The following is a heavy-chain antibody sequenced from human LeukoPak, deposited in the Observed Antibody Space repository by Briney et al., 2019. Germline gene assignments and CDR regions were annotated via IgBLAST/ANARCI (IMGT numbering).Heavy chain of an antibody. CDR2: IYHSGTT. Sequence: SETLSLTCTVSGYSISSGYYWGWIRQPPGKGLEWIGSIYHSGTTFYNPSLKSRVTISVDTSKNQFSLKLSSVTAADTAVYYCAKGIDYWGQGTLVTVSS. CDR3: AKGIDY. CDR1: GYSISSGYY. D-gene: IGHD3-10*01. J-gene: IGHJ4*02. V-gene: IGHV4-38-2*02.